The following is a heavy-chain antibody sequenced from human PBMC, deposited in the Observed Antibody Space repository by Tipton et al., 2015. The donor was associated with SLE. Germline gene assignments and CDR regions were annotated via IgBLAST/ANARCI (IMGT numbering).Heavy chain of an antibody. Sequence: TLSLTCTVSGGSISSGGYYWTWIRQLPGKGLEWIGYIYYSGNTYYNPSLGSRLTISVDTSKDQCSLRLTSVTAADTAVYYCARDLVRPTGYGMDVWGQGTTVTVSS. D-gene: IGHD1-26*01. J-gene: IGHJ6*02. V-gene: IGHV4-31*03. CDR1: GGSISSGGYY. CDR2: IYYSGNT. CDR3: ARDLVRPTGYGMDV.